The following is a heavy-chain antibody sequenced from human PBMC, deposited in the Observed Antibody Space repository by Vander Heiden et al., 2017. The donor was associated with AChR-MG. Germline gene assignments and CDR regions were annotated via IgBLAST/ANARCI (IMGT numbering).Heavy chain of an antibody. CDR2: ISYDGSNK. J-gene: IGHJ6*03. D-gene: IGHD3-10*01. CDR1: GFPFRTSG. CDR3: AKAAPTMVRGVNYYMDV. V-gene: IGHV3-30*18. Sequence: QVQLVESGGGVVQPGRSLRLSCAASGFPFRTSGMHWGRQAPGKGLEWVAVISYDGSNKYYADSVKGRFTISRDNSKNTLYLQMNSLRAEDTAVYYCAKAAPTMVRGVNYYMDVWGKGTTVTVSS.